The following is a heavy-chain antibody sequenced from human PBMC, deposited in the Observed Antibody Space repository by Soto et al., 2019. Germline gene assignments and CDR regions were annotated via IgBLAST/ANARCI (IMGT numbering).Heavy chain of an antibody. V-gene: IGHV3-11*06. D-gene: IGHD2-15*01. Sequence: QVQLVESGGGLVKPGGSLRLSCAASGFTFSDYYMSWIRQAPGKGLEWVSYISSSSSYTNYADSVKGRFTISRDNAKNSLYLKRNGRGAEDGVVYYGGRTRGTSGGAVGFAYGGQGPLVPVPS. CDR2: ISSSSSYT. CDR1: GFTFSDYY. CDR3: GRTRGTSGGAVGFAY. J-gene: IGHJ4*02.